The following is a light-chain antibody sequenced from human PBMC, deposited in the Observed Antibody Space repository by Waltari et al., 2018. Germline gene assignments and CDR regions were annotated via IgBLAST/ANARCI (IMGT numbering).Light chain of an antibody. CDR2: EVS. J-gene: IGLJ3*02. CDR3: CSSPESSTSWV. Sequence: QSALTQPASVSGSPGQSIPISCTGLITALGGYILVSWFHHPPHKAPKPLIYEVSKRPSEVSNRFSGSASGNTAYLTISGLQAEDEADYYCCSSPESSTSWVFGGGTKLTVL. CDR1: ITALGGYIL. V-gene: IGLV2-23*02.